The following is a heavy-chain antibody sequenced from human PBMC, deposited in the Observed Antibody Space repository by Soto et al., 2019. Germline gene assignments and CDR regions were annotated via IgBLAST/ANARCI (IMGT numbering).Heavy chain of an antibody. J-gene: IGHJ4*02. CDR3: ARDPSTGSADY. D-gene: IGHD3-9*01. CDR1: GFTFSSYA. V-gene: IGHV3-23*01. Sequence: EVQLLESGGDLVQPGGSLRLSCAASGFTFSSYAMNWVRQAPGKGLEWVSTISASGGSTYYPDSVKGRFTISRDNSKNTLSLQMNSLRAEDTAIYYCARDPSTGSADYWGQGTLVTVSS. CDR2: ISASGGST.